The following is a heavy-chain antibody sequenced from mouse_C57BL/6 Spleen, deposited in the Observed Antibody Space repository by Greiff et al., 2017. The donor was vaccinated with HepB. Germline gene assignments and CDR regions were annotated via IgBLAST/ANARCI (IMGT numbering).Heavy chain of an antibody. CDR3: ARERTGTHFDV. CDR1: GYAFSSSW. V-gene: IGHV1-82*01. Sequence: QVQLQQSGPELVKPGASVKISCKASGYAFSSSWMNWVKQRPGKGLEWIGRIYPGDGDTNYNGKFKGKATLTVDKSSSTAYMQLSSLTSEDSAVYFCARERTGTHFDVWGTGTTVTVSS. D-gene: IGHD4-1*01. CDR2: IYPGDGDT. J-gene: IGHJ1*03.